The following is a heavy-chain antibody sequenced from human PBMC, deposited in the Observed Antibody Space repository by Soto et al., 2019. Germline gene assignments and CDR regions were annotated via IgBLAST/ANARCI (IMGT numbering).Heavy chain of an antibody. CDR3: AKVSSIQPYYAMDV. Sequence: GGSLRLSCAASGFTFSSYAMSWVRQAPGKGLEWVSAISGSGGSTYYADSVKGRFTISRDNSKNTLYLQMNSLRAEDTAVYYCAKVSSIQPYYAMDVWGQGTMVTVSS. D-gene: IGHD2-2*01. CDR2: ISGSGGST. CDR1: GFTFSSYA. V-gene: IGHV3-23*01. J-gene: IGHJ6*02.